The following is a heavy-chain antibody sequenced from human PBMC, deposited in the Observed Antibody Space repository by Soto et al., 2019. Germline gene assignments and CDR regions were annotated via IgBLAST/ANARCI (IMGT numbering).Heavy chain of an antibody. D-gene: IGHD2-21*01. CDR2: IDPSGGIT. Sequence: QVQLSQFGAEVKKPGASVKVSCKASGYSFTNFHIHWVRQAPGQGLEWVGMIDPSGGITRAAQRLQGSITMIRDVSMCTVCMELGSLASAYTAVYYCARDVIGHDIYETIVYYLDHLGQGTLVTVSS. CDR3: ARDVIGHDIYETIVYYLDH. V-gene: IGHV1-46*01. CDR1: GYSFTNFH. J-gene: IGHJ4*02.